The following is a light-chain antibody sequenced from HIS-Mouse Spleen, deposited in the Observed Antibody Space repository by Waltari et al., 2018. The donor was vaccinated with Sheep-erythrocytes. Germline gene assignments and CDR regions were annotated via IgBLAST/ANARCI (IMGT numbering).Light chain of an antibody. V-gene: IGLV2-11*01. CDR1: SSDVGGYNY. CDR3: CSYAGSYNHV. J-gene: IGLJ1*01. Sequence: QSALTQPRSVSWSPGQSVTISCTGTSSDVGGYNYVSWYQQHPAKAPKLMIYDVSKRPSGGPDRFSGSKSGNTASLTISGLQAEDEADYYCCSYAGSYNHVFATGTKVTVL. CDR2: DVS.